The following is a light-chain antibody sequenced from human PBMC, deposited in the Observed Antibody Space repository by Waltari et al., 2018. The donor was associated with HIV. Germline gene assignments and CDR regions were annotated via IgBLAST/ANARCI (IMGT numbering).Light chain of an antibody. V-gene: IGLV2-8*01. J-gene: IGLJ3*02. Sequence: QSALTQPPSASGSPGQSVTISCTGTSSDVGGYNYVSWYQQHPGHAPTLMIYEVSKRPSGVPDRFSGSKSGNTASLTVSGLQAEDEADYYCSSYAGSNNLVFGGGTKLTVL. CDR2: EVS. CDR3: SSYAGSNNLV. CDR1: SSDVGGYNY.